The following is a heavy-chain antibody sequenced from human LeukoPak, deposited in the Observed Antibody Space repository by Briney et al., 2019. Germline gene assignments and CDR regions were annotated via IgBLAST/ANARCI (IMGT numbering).Heavy chain of an antibody. V-gene: IGHV3-30*03. J-gene: IGHJ4*02. Sequence: GGSLRLSCAASGLTFSSYGMHWVRQAPGKGLEWVAVISYDGSNKYYADSVKGRFTISRDNSKNTLYLQMNSLRAEDTAVYYCARMTGSSADYWGQGTLVTVSS. CDR1: GLTFSSYG. CDR3: ARMTGSSADY. CDR2: ISYDGSNK. D-gene: IGHD1-26*01.